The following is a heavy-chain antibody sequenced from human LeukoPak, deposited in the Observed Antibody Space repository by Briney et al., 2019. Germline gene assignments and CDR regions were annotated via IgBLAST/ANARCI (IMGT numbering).Heavy chain of an antibody. CDR1: GFTFSSYA. D-gene: IGHD3-10*01. J-gene: IGHJ5*02. V-gene: IGHV3-30-3*01. CDR2: ISYDGSNK. CDR3: ARDPYGSGINWFDP. Sequence: GGSLRLSCAASGFTFSSYAMHWVRQAPGKGLEWVAVISYDGSNKYYADSVKGRFTISRDNSKNTLYLQMNSLRAEDTAVYYCARDPYGSGINWFDPWGQGTLVTVSS.